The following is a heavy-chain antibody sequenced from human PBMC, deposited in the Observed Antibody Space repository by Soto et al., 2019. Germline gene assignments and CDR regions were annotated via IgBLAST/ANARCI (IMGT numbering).Heavy chain of an antibody. CDR1: GFSLSNARMG. D-gene: IGHD3-9*01. J-gene: IGHJ4*02. CDR2: IFSNDEK. V-gene: IGHV2-26*01. Sequence: SGPTLVNPTETLTLTCTVSGFSLSNARMGVSWIRQPPGKALEWLAHIFSNDEKSYSTSLKSRLTISKDTSKSQVVLTMTNVDPVDTATYYCARHRWSWEDGDILTEFDYWGQGTLVTVSS. CDR3: ARHRWSWEDGDILTEFDY.